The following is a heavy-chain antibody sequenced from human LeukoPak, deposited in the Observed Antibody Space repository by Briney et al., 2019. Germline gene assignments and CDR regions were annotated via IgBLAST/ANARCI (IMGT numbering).Heavy chain of an antibody. CDR2: VAYSGNS. CDR1: GDSINDYY. J-gene: IGHJ5*02. D-gene: IGHD3-10*02. Sequence: SETLSPTCTVSGDSINDYYWSWLRQTPGEGLEWIGFVAYSGNSNYNPSLESRVTISIDTSKNQFSLKLKSVTAADTAIYYCARVVRGAVTFNRFDPWGQGTLVTVSS. CDR3: ARVVRGAVTFNRFDP. V-gene: IGHV4-59*01.